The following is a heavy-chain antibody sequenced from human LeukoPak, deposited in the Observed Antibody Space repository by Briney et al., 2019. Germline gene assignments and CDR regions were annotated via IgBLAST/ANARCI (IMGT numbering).Heavy chain of an antibody. CDR1: GDTFRSDT. J-gene: IGHJ5*02. V-gene: IGHV1-69*13. CDR3: ARVLVIGATLSWFDP. CDR2: IIPLFGTT. D-gene: IGHD2-15*01. Sequence: ASVKVSCKASGDTFRSDTISWVRQAPGQGLEWMGGIIPLFGTTYYARKFQGRVTITADESTSTAYLEVSSLRSDDTAVYYCARVLVIGATLSWFDPWGQGTLVTVSS.